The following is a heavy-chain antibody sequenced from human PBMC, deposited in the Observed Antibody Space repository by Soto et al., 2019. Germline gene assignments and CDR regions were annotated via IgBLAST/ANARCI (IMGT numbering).Heavy chain of an antibody. CDR2: INPSGGST. V-gene: IGHV1-46*01. Sequence: ASVKVSCKASGYTFTNYHMHWVRQAPGQGFEWMGIINPSGGSTTYAQKFQGRVTMTSDTSTSTVYMELSSLRSDDTAVHYCARDSAIVVDGGSCQDCWGQGTQVTVSS. CDR1: GYTFTNYH. CDR3: ARDSAIVVDGGSCQDC. J-gene: IGHJ4*02. D-gene: IGHD2-15*01.